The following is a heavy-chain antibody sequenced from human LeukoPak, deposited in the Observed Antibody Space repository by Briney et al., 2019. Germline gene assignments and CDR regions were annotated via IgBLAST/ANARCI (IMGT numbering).Heavy chain of an antibody. CDR2: IYYSGST. CDR3: AREGVNRYFQH. J-gene: IGHJ1*01. V-gene: IGHV4-4*08. D-gene: IGHD1-14*01. Sequence: SETLSLTCTVSGGSISSYYWSWIRQPPGKGLEWIGYIYYSGSTNYNPFLKSRVTISVDTSKNQFSLKLTSVTAADTAVYYCAREGVNRYFQHWGQGTLVTVSS. CDR1: GGSISSYY.